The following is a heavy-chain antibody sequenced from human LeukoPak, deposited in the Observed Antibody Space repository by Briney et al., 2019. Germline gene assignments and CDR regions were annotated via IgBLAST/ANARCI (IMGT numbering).Heavy chain of an antibody. CDR2: IDPSDSYT. D-gene: IGHD5-12*01. V-gene: IGHV5-10-1*01. J-gene: IGHJ4*02. CDR1: GYSFTSYW. Sequence: GESLRISCKGSGYSFTSYWISWVRQMPGKGLEWVGRIDPSDSYTNYSPSFQGHVTISADKSISTAYLQWSSLKASDTAMYYCARLNGYAPPTAPLDYWGQGTLVTVSS. CDR3: ARLNGYAPPTAPLDY.